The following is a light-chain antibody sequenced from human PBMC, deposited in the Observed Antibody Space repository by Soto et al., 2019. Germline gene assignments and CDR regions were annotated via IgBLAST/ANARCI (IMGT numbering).Light chain of an antibody. V-gene: IGLV2-14*01. Sequence: QSALTQPASVSGSPGQSITISCTGTSSDVGGYNYVSWYQQHPGKAPKLMIYEVSTRPSGVSNRFSGSKSGNTASLTISGLQAEAEAHYYCTSYTSSSTHYVFGTGTKVTVL. CDR3: TSYTSSSTHYV. CDR1: SSDVGGYNY. J-gene: IGLJ1*01. CDR2: EVS.